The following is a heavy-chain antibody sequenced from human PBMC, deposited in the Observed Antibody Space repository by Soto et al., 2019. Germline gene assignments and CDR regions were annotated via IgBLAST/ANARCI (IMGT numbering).Heavy chain of an antibody. D-gene: IGHD3-22*01. J-gene: IGHJ3*02. CDR1: GCSISSYY. Sequence: ETLSLTCTVSGCSISSYYWSWIRQPPWKGLEWIGYIYYSGSTNYNPSLKSRVTISVDTSKNQFSLKLSSVTAADTAVYYCARASYYYDSSGYYPDAFDIWGQGTMVTVSS. V-gene: IGHV4-59*01. CDR3: ARASYYYDSSGYYPDAFDI. CDR2: IYYSGST.